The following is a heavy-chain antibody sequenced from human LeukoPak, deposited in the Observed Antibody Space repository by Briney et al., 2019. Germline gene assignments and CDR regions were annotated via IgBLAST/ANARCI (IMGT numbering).Heavy chain of an antibody. CDR1: GVSISSYY. CDR2: IYYSGST. D-gene: IGHD3-16*02. Sequence: SETLSLTCAVSGVSISSYYWSWIRQPPGKGLEWIGYIYYSGSTNYNPSLKSRVTISVDTSKNQFSLKLSSVTAADTAVYYCARVSYDYVWGSYQHFDYWDQGTLVTVSS. CDR3: ARVSYDYVWGSYQHFDY. V-gene: IGHV4-59*01. J-gene: IGHJ4*02.